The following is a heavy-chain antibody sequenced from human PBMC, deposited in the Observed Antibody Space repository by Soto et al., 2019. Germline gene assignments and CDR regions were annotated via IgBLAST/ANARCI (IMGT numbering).Heavy chain of an antibody. J-gene: IGHJ6*02. CDR2: LDQSGGT. Sequence: QVQLQQWGAGLLKASETLSLTCAVVGDSLRGQSWNWIRQSPGKGLEWIGELDQSGGTNYNPSLKGRAIIADDTSKNQFSLTLTSVTAADTAVYYCAREDSSGWSGESLGVWGQGTTVTVSS. D-gene: IGHD6-19*01. CDR1: GDSLRGQS. V-gene: IGHV4-34*01. CDR3: AREDSSGWSGESLGV.